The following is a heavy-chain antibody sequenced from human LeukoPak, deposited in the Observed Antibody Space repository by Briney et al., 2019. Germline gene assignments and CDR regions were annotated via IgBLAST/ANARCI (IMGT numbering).Heavy chain of an antibody. D-gene: IGHD6-19*01. CDR2: IPYDGSSK. J-gene: IGHJ4*02. CDR1: GFTFSTYG. Sequence: GGSLRLSCAASGFTFSTYGMHWVRQAPGKGLEWVAFIPYDGSSKYYADSMKGRFTISRDKSKNTLYLQMDSLRGEDTAVYYCAKDRPGYSSGWALDYWGQGTLVTVSS. CDR3: AKDRPGYSSGWALDY. V-gene: IGHV3-30*02.